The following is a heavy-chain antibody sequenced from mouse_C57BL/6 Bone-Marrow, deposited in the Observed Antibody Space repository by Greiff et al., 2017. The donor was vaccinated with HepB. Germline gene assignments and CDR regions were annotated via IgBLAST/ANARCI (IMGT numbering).Heavy chain of an antibody. J-gene: IGHJ2*01. D-gene: IGHD2-5*01. CDR2: IYPGDGDT. V-gene: IGHV1-82*01. CDR1: GYAFSSSW. CDR3: ARTYYSNYVDY. Sequence: VQLQQSGPELVKPGASVKISCKASGYAFSSSWMNWVKQRPGKGLEWIGRIYPGDGDTNYNGKFKGKATLTADKSSSTAYMQLSSLTSEDSAVYFCARTYYSNYVDYWGQGTTLTFSS.